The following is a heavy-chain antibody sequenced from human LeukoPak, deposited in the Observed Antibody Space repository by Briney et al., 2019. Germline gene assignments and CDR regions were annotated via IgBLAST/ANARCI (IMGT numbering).Heavy chain of an antibody. D-gene: IGHD1-26*01. CDR2: ISGSGGTT. J-gene: IGHJ4*02. V-gene: IGHV3-23*01. Sequence: PGVTLRLSCAASGFTFNNYAMSWVRQAPGKGLEWVSAISGSGGTTYYADSVKGRFTISRDNSKNTLSLQMNSLRAEDTAVYYCAKATQWASDYWGQGTLVTVSS. CDR3: AKATQWASDY. CDR1: GFTFNNYA.